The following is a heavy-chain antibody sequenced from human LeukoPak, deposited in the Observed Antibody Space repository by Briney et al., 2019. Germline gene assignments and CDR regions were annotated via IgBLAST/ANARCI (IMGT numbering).Heavy chain of an antibody. CDR2: IYPGDSDT. V-gene: IGHV5-51*01. Sequence: PGESLKISCRVFGDNLASYWIGWVRQMSGKGLEWMGIIYPGDSDTRYSPSFQGQVTISADKSISTAYLQWSSLKASDTAMYYCARRPPGNFWSGYYVDWGQGTLVTVSS. CDR1: GDNLASYW. J-gene: IGHJ4*02. D-gene: IGHD3-3*01. CDR3: ARRPPGNFWSGYYVD.